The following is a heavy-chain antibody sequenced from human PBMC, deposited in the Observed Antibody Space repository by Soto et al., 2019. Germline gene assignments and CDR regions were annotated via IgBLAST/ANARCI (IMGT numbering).Heavy chain of an antibody. CDR3: TTDRIHCSGGSCFRVDNDY. Sequence: EVQVAESGGGLVKPGGSLRLSCAVSGFTFSNAWMSWVRQAPGKGLEWVGRIKSRTDGEITELAAPVKGRFTISRDDSRKTVFLQMNSLKAEDSAVYYCTTDRIHCSGGSCFRVDNDYWGQGTLVTVSS. V-gene: IGHV3-15*01. CDR2: IKSRTDGEIT. J-gene: IGHJ4*02. CDR1: GFTFSNAW. D-gene: IGHD2-15*01.